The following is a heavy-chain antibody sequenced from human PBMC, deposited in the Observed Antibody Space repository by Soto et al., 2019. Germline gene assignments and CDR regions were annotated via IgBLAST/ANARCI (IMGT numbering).Heavy chain of an antibody. D-gene: IGHD3-10*01. Sequence: QVQLQESGPGLVKPSQTLSLTCTVSGGSISSGGYYWSWIRQHPGKGLEWIGYIYYSGSTYCNPSLKSRVTISVDTSKNQFSLKLSSVTAADTAVYYCAREARGVNYGMDVWGQGTTVTVSS. CDR3: AREARGVNYGMDV. CDR1: GGSISSGGYY. CDR2: IYYSGST. V-gene: IGHV4-31*03. J-gene: IGHJ6*02.